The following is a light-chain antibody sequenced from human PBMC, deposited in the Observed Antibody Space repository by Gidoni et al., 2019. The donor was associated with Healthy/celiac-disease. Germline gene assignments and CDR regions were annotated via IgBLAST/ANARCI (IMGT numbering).Light chain of an antibody. Sequence: DIVLTQSPGTLSLSPGERATLSCRASQSVSSSYLAWYQQKPGQAPRLLIYGASSRATGIPDRFSGSGSGTDFTLTISRLEPEDCAVYYCQQYGSSPYTFGQXTKLEIK. CDR3: QQYGSSPYT. J-gene: IGKJ2*01. CDR2: GAS. V-gene: IGKV3-20*01. CDR1: QSVSSSY.